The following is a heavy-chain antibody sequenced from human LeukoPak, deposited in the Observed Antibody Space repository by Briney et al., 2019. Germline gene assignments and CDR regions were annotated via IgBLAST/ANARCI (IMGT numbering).Heavy chain of an antibody. CDR1: GFRFNTFR. D-gene: IGHD4-23*01. V-gene: IGHV3-48*02. CDR2: IGSSGSTV. Sequence: GGSLRLSCAASGFRFNTFRMSWVRQAPGKGLEWVSYIGSSGSTVYYADSVKGRFTISRDNAKNSLYMQMESLRDEDTAIYYCARDTLEYSNSPDALDIWGQGTMVTVSS. J-gene: IGHJ3*02. CDR3: ARDTLEYSNSPDALDI.